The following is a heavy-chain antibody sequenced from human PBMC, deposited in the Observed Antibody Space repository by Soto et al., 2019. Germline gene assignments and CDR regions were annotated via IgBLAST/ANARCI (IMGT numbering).Heavy chain of an antibody. D-gene: IGHD2-2*01. CDR1: TGNISHYY. Sequence: SETLSLTCTVSTGNISHYYWSWIRQPPGKGLEWIGSIYYSGSTNYSPSLKSRVTISVDTSKNQFSLKLRSVTAADTAVYYCARGSYCSSTSCYLRAFDIWGQGTMVTVSS. CDR3: ARGSYCSSTSCYLRAFDI. J-gene: IGHJ3*02. CDR2: IYYSGST. V-gene: IGHV4-59*01.